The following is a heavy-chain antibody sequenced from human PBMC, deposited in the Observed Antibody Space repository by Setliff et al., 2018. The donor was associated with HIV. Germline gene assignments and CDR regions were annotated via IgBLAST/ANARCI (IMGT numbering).Heavy chain of an antibody. CDR3: ARVGIQLWYPSYYYYYMDV. J-gene: IGHJ6*03. D-gene: IGHD5-18*01. CDR2: IIPILGIA. CDR1: GGTFSSYA. Sequence: GPSVKVSCKASGGTFSSYAISWVRQAPGQGLEWMGGIIPILGIANYAQKFQGRVTITADKSTSTAYMELSSLRSEDTAVYYCARVGIQLWYPSYYYYYMDVWGKGTTVTVSS. V-gene: IGHV1-69*10.